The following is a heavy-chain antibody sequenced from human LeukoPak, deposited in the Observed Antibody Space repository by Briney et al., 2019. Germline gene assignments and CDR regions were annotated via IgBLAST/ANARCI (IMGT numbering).Heavy chain of an antibody. CDR2: ISGSGGST. CDR3: ARDLAMTTVTTELVY. V-gene: IGHV3-23*01. Sequence: GWSLRLSCAASGFTFSTYAMSWVRQTPGKGLEWVSAISGSGGSTYYADSVKGRFTISRDNSKNTLYLQMNSLRAEDTAVYYCARDLAMTTVTTELVYWGQGALVTVSS. J-gene: IGHJ4*02. D-gene: IGHD4-17*01. CDR1: GFTFSTYA.